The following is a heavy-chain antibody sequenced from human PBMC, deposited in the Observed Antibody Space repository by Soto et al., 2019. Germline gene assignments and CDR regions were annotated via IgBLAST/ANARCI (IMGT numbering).Heavy chain of an antibody. Sequence: ASVKVSCKASGYTFTSYAMHWVRQAPGQRLEWMGWINAGNGNTKYSQKFQGRVTITRDTSASTAYMELSSLRSEDTAVYYCARPPYCSGGSCYLGSDAFDIWGQGTMVTVSS. CDR2: INAGNGNT. J-gene: IGHJ3*02. V-gene: IGHV1-3*01. CDR3: ARPPYCSGGSCYLGSDAFDI. CDR1: GYTFTSYA. D-gene: IGHD2-15*01.